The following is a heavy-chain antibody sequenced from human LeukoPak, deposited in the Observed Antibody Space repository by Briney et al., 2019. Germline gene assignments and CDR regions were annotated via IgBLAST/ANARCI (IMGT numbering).Heavy chain of an antibody. CDR2: ISSSSSYI. CDR1: GFTFSSYS. J-gene: IGHJ6*03. D-gene: IGHD4-17*01. V-gene: IGHV3-21*01. Sequence: GGSLRLSCAASGFTFSSYSMNWVRQAPGKGLEWVSSISSSSSYIYYADSVKGRFTISRDNAKNSLYLQMNSLRAEDTAVYYCARGARAKTTVYYYYYMDVWGKGTTVTVSS. CDR3: ARGARAKTTVYYYYYMDV.